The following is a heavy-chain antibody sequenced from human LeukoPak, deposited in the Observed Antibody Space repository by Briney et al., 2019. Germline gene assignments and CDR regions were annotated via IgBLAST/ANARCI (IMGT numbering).Heavy chain of an antibody. J-gene: IGHJ4*02. V-gene: IGHV3-11*01. CDR2: ISSTGSTI. Sequence: GASLRLSCAASGFTFSDYYMSWIRQAPGKGLEWVSYISSTGSTIYYTDTVKGRFTISRDNAKDSLYLQMNSLRAEDTAVYYCARAAGSGSIDDWGQGTLVTVSS. CDR1: GFTFSDYY. CDR3: ARAAGSGSIDD. D-gene: IGHD1-26*01.